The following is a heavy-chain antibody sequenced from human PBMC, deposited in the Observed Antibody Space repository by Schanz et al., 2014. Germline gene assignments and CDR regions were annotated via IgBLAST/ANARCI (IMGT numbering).Heavy chain of an antibody. CDR3: ARQRSYFYAMDV. Sequence: DVQLLESGGGLVQPGGSLRLSCAASGFTFSSYAMSWVRQPPGKGLEWVSAISGSGETTYYADSVKGRFTISRDNSKNALYLQMNSLRAEDTAVYYCARQRSYFYAMDVWGQGTTVTVSS. J-gene: IGHJ6*02. CDR1: GFTFSSYA. CDR2: ISGSGETT. V-gene: IGHV3-23*01.